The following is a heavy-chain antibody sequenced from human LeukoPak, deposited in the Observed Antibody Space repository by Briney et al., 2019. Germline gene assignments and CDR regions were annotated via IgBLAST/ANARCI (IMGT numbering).Heavy chain of an antibody. J-gene: IGHJ6*02. CDR3: ARDHLGDYYGSGNSGMDV. D-gene: IGHD3-10*01. Sequence: SETLSLTCTVSGGSISSSSYYWGWIRQPPGKGLEWIGSIYYSGSTYYNPSLKSRVTISVDTSKDQFSLKLSSVTAADTAVYYCARDHLGDYYGSGNSGMDVWGQGTTVTVSS. V-gene: IGHV4-39*07. CDR2: IYYSGST. CDR1: GGSISSSSYY.